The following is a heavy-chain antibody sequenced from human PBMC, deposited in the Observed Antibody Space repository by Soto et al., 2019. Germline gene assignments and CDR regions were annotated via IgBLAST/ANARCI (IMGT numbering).Heavy chain of an antibody. CDR3: ARGGGYSYGYIGY. J-gene: IGHJ4*02. Sequence: GGSLRLSCVASGFSFRSYWMHWVRQAPGKGLVWVSHINGDGSTTSYADSVKGRFTISRDNAKNTVYLQMNSLRDEDTAVYYCARGGGYSYGYIGYWGQGTLVTVSS. V-gene: IGHV3-74*01. CDR2: INGDGSTT. D-gene: IGHD5-18*01. CDR1: GFSFRSYW.